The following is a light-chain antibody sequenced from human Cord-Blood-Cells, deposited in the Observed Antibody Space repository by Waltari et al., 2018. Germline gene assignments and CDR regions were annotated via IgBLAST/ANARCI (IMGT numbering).Light chain of an antibody. J-gene: IGKJ4*01. Sequence: DIQMTHSPSSLSASVGDRVTITCQASQDISNYLNWYQQKPGKAPKLLIYDASKLETGVPSRFSGSGSGTDFTFTISSLQPEDIATYYCQQYDNLLFTFGGGTKVEIK. CDR3: QQYDNLLFT. V-gene: IGKV1-33*01. CDR2: DAS. CDR1: QDISNY.